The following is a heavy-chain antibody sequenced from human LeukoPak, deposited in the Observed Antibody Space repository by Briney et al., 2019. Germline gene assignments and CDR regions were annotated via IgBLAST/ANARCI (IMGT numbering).Heavy chain of an antibody. Sequence: ASVKVSCKASGYTFTSYGISWVRQAPGHGPEWMGWISAYNGNTNYAQKLQGRVTMTTDTSTSTAYMELRSLRSDDTAVYYCARVGITIFGVVTYYMDVWGKGTTVTVSS. CDR1: GYTFTSYG. CDR3: ARVGITIFGVVTYYMDV. CDR2: ISAYNGNT. D-gene: IGHD3-3*01. J-gene: IGHJ6*03. V-gene: IGHV1-18*01.